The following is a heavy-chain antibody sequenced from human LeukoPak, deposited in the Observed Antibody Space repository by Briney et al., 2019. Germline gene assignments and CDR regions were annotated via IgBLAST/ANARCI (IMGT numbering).Heavy chain of an antibody. CDR2: INHSGST. V-gene: IGHV4-34*01. Sequence: SETLSLTCAVYGGSFSGYYWSWIRQPPGKGLEWIGEINHSGSTNYNPSLKSRVTISVDTSKNQFSLKLSSVTAADTAVYYCARGLCYDSSGYYDYWGQGTLVTVSS. CDR3: ARGLCYDSSGYYDY. J-gene: IGHJ4*02. D-gene: IGHD3-22*01. CDR1: GGSFSGYY.